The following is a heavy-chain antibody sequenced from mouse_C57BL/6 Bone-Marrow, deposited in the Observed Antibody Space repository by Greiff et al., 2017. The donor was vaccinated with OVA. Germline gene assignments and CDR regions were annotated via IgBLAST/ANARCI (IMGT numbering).Heavy chain of an antibody. CDR3: ARDLITTVVATGDY. J-gene: IGHJ2*01. CDR2: IYPGSGNT. Sequence: VKLMESGAELVRPGASVKLSCKASGYTFTDYYINWVKQRPGQGLEWIARIYPGSGNTYYNEKFKGKATLTAEKSSITAYMQLSSLTSEDSAVYFCARDLITTVVATGDYWGQGTTLTVSS. D-gene: IGHD1-1*01. V-gene: IGHV1-76*01. CDR1: GYTFTDYY.